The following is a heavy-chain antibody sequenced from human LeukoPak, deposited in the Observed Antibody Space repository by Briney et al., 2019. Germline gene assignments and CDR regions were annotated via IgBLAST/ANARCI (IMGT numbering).Heavy chain of an antibody. D-gene: IGHD3-22*01. V-gene: IGHV1-69*04. J-gene: IGHJ3*02. CDR1: GGTFSSYA. CDR3: ARDPLYDSSGYYLGLNRNAFDI. CDR2: IIPILGIA. Sequence: GASVTVSCKASGGTFSSYAISWVRQAPGQGLEWMGRIIPILGIANYAQKFQGRVTITADKSTSTAYMELSSLRSEDTAVYYCARDPLYDSSGYYLGLNRNAFDIWGQGTMVTVSS.